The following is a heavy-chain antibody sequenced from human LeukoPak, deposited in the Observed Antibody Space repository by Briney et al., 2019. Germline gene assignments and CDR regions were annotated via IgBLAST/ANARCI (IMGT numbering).Heavy chain of an antibody. J-gene: IGHJ6*03. CDR3: AKEGYSRGYYYYYYMDI. V-gene: IGHV3-23*01. D-gene: IGHD6-13*01. Sequence: GGTLRLSCAASGFTFSSYGMSWVRQAPGKGLEWVSAISGSGGSTYYADSVKGRFTISRDNSKNTLYLQMNSLRAEDTSVYYCAKEGYSRGYYYYYYMDIWGKGTTVTVSS. CDR1: GFTFSSYG. CDR2: ISGSGGST.